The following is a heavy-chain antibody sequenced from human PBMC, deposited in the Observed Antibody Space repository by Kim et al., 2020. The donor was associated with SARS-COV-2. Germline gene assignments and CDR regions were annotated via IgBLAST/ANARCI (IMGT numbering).Heavy chain of an antibody. CDR1: GFTFSSYG. V-gene: IGHV3-33*01. J-gene: IGHJ3*02. CDR2: IWYDGSNK. CDR3: ARDRRRYSSGGDAFDI. Sequence: GGSLRLSCAASGFTFSSYGMHWVRQAPGKGLEWVAVIWYDGSNKYYADSVKGRFTISRDNSKNTLYLQMNSLRAEDTAVYYCARDRRRYSSGGDAFDIWGQGTMVTVSS. D-gene: IGHD6-19*01.